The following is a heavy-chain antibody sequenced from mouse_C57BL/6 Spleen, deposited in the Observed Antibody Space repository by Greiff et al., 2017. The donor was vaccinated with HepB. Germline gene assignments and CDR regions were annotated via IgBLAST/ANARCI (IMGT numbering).Heavy chain of an antibody. Sequence: DVMLVESGGGLVKPGGSLKLSCAASGFTFSDYGMHWVRQAPEKGLEWVAYISSGSSTIYYADTVKGRFTISRDNAKNTLFLQMTSLRSEDTAMYCCARGRIYDGYYCFFDYWGQGTTLSVSS. D-gene: IGHD2-3*01. J-gene: IGHJ2*01. CDR3: ARGRIYDGYYCFFDY. CDR2: ISSGSSTI. CDR1: GFTFSDYG. V-gene: IGHV5-17*01.